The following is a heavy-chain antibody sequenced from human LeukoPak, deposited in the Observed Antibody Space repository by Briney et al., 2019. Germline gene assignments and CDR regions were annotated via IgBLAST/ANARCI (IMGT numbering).Heavy chain of an antibody. V-gene: IGHV4-34*01. CDR3: ARGENSGSYFSYFDS. J-gene: IGHJ5*01. D-gene: IGHD3-10*01. CDR1: GGSFSGHY. CDR2: IDHTGRG. Sequence: SDTLSLTCAVYGGSFSGHYWTWIRQPPGKGLEWIGEIDHTGRGTYNPSLTSRVTISKDLSKNQFSLSLGSVIAADTAVYFCARGENSGSYFSYFDSWAQGTPVTVSS.